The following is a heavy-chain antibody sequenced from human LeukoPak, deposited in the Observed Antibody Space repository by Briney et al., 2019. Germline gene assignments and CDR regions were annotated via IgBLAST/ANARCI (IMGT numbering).Heavy chain of an antibody. D-gene: IGHD6-6*01. Sequence: SETLSLTCTVSGGSISSYYWSWIRQPPGKGLEWIGYIYYSGSTNYDPSLKSRVTISVDTSKNQFSLKLSSVTAADTAVYYCARGSSGAARPVNDAFDIWGQGTMVTVSS. CDR1: GGSISSYY. CDR3: ARGSSGAARPVNDAFDI. CDR2: IYYSGST. J-gene: IGHJ3*02. V-gene: IGHV4-59*12.